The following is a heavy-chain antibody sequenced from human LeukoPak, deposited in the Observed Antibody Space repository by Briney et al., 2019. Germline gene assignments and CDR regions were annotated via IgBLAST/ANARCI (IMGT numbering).Heavy chain of an antibody. CDR3: ARVAGVSYNYFDS. CDR2: ITPYNGDT. Sequence: ASVKVSCKASGYTFITYGITWVLQAPGQGLEWMGWITPYNGDTNYAQNLQDRVTMTTDTSTSTAYMELRSLRSDDTAVYFCARVAGVSYNYFDSWGQGTLVTVSS. J-gene: IGHJ4*02. CDR1: GYTFITYG. V-gene: IGHV1-18*01. D-gene: IGHD1-26*01.